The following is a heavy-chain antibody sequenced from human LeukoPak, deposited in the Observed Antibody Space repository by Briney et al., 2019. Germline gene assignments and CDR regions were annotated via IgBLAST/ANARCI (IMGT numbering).Heavy chain of an antibody. CDR2: ISGSGGST. Sequence: HPGGSLRLSCAASGFTFSSYAMSSVRQAPGKGLEWVSAISGSGGSTYYAEPVKGRFTISRENSNNTLYLQMNRLRAEDTAVYYCAGPRPSFDYWGQGTLVTVSS. V-gene: IGHV3-23*01. J-gene: IGHJ4*02. CDR3: AGPRPSFDY. CDR1: GFTFSSYA.